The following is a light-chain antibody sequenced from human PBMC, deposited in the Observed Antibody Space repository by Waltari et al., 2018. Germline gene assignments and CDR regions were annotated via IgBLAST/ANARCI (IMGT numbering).Light chain of an antibody. CDR3: QQYYSTPPSWT. CDR1: QRVLYSSNNKNY. V-gene: IGKV4-1*01. Sequence: DIMMTQSPDSLAVSLGERATINCKSSQRVLYSSNNKNYLAWYQEKPGQPPKLLVYWASTRESGVPDRFSGSGSGTDFTLTISSLQAEDVAVYYCQQYYSTPPSWTFGQGTKVEIK. CDR2: WAS. J-gene: IGKJ1*01.